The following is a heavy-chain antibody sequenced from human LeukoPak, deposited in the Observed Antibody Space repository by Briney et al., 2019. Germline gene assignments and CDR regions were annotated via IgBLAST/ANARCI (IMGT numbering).Heavy chain of an antibody. CDR3: AGLSSGVRQDYYYYGMDV. CDR1: GGSINSDY. CDR2: IYYSGST. J-gene: IGHJ6*02. Sequence: PSETLSLTCSVSGGSINSDYWNWIRQPPGKGLEWIGSIYYSGSTYYNPSLKSRVTISVDTSKNQFSLKLSSVTAADTAVYYCAGLSSGVRQDYYYYGMDVWGQGTTVTVSS. D-gene: IGHD3-3*01. V-gene: IGHV4-59*05.